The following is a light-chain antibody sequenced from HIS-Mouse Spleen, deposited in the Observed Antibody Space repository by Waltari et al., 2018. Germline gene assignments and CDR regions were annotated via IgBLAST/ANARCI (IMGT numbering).Light chain of an antibody. V-gene: IGLV1-47*01. CDR3: AAWDDSLSGWV. Sequence: QSVLTQPPSASGTPGQRVTIPCSGSSTNIGSNYVYGYQQLPGTAPKLLIYRNNQRPSGVPDRFSGSKSGNSASLAISGLRSEDEADYYCAAWDDSLSGWVFGGGTKLTVL. CDR2: RNN. J-gene: IGLJ3*02. CDR1: STNIGSNY.